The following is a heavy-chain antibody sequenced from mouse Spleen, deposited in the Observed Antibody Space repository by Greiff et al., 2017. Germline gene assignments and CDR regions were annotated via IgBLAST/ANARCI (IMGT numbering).Heavy chain of an antibody. V-gene: IGHV5-9-1*02. CDR1: GFTFSSYA. CDR3: TRDDWDSFLDY. Sequence: EVKLVESGAGLVKPGGSLKLSCAASGFTFSSYAMSWVRQTPEKRLEWVAYISSGGDYIYYADTVKGRFTISRDNARNTLYLQMSSLKSEDTAMYYCTRDDWDSFLDYWGQGTSVTVSS. J-gene: IGHJ4*01. D-gene: IGHD4-1*01. CDR2: ISSGGDYI.